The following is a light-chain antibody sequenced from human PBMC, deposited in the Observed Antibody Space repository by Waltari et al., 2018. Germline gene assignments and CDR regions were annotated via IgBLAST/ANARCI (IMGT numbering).Light chain of an antibody. CDR2: LNSDGSH. V-gene: IGLV4-69*01. J-gene: IGLJ3*02. CDR1: CGHSRYP. CDR3: QTWGTGTWV. Sequence: QLVLTQSPSASASLGASVKPTCTLSCGHSRYPIAWHPQQPEKGPRYLMKLNSDGSHSKGDGIPDRFSGSSSGAERYLTISSLQSEDEADYYCQTWGTGTWVFGGGTKLTVL.